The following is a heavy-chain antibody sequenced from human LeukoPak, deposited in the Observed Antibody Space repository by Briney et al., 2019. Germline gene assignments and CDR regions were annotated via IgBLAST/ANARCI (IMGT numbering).Heavy chain of an antibody. D-gene: IGHD1-26*01. J-gene: IGHJ6*02. CDR1: GGPIRSYY. CDR2: IHYSGST. CDR3: ARRDPDSEGVDV. Sequence: SETLSLTCIVSGGPIRSYYWSWIRQSPGKGLEWIGYIHYSGSTNYNPSLKSRVAISVDTSKNQFSLNLNSVTAADTAIYYCARRDPDSEGVDVWGQGTTVTVSS. V-gene: IGHV4-59*01.